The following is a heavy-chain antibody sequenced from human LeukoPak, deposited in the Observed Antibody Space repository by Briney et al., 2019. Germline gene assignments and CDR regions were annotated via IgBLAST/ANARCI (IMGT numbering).Heavy chain of an antibody. J-gene: IGHJ4*02. Sequence: PSETLSLTCTVSGYSISSGYYWGWIRQPPGKGLEWIGRIYHSGSTYYNPSLRSRVTISVDTSKNQFSLKLSSVTAADTAVYYCARDYCSSTSCGGFDYWGQGTLVTVSS. CDR3: ARDYCSSTSCGGFDY. V-gene: IGHV4-38-2*02. CDR2: IYHSGST. D-gene: IGHD2-2*01. CDR1: GYSISSGYY.